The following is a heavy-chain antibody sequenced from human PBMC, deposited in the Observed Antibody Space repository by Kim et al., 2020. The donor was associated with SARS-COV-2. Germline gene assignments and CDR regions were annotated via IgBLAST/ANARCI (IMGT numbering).Heavy chain of an antibody. Sequence: SETLSLTCAVYGGSFSGYYWSWIRQPPGKGLEWIGEINHSGSTNYNPSLKSRVTISVDTSKNQFSLKLSSVTAADTAVYYCARVSRLLWFRELFREPQGSRYYYYYYYMDVWGKGTTVTVSS. CDR2: INHSGST. CDR3: ARVSRLLWFRELFREPQGSRYYYYYYYMDV. V-gene: IGHV4-34*01. J-gene: IGHJ6*03. CDR1: GGSFSGYY. D-gene: IGHD3-10*01.